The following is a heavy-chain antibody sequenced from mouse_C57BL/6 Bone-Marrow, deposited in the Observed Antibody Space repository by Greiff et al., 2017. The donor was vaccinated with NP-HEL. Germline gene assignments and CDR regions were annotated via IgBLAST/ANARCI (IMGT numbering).Heavy chain of an antibody. D-gene: IGHD2-5*01. CDR1: GFNIKDDY. CDR2: IDPENGDT. CDR3: TTGLYSNYVRYFDV. Sequence: VHVKQSGAELVRPGASVKLSCTASGFNIKDDYMHWVKQRPEQGLEWIGWIDPENGDTEYASKFQGKATITEATSSNTAYLQLSSLTSEDTAVYYCTTGLYSNYVRYFDVWGTGTTVTVSS. J-gene: IGHJ1*03. V-gene: IGHV14-4*01.